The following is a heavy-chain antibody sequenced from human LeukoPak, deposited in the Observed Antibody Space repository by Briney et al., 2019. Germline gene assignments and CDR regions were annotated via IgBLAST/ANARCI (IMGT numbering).Heavy chain of an antibody. J-gene: IGHJ4*02. CDR3: ARYGDYNCDY. D-gene: IGHD4-17*01. CDR2: IYYSGSI. CDR1: GGSISNYY. V-gene: IGHV4-59*01. Sequence: PSETLSLTCTVSGGSISNYYWSWIRQPPGKGLEWIGYIYYSGSITYNPSLTSRVTISLGTSKNQISLKLSSVTAADTAVYYCARYGDYNCDYWGQGTLLPVPT.